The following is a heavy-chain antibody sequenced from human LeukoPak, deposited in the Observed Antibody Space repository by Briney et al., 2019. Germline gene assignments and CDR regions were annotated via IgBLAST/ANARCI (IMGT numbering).Heavy chain of an antibody. Sequence: SETLSLTCTVSGGSISSYYWSWIRQPAGKGLEWIGRIYTSGSTNYNPSLKSRVTISVDTSKNQFSLKLSSVTAADTAVYYCASGDYGGNPGWFDPWGQGTLVTVSS. CDR2: IYTSGST. V-gene: IGHV4-4*07. J-gene: IGHJ5*02. CDR3: ASGDYGGNPGWFDP. CDR1: GGSISSYY. D-gene: IGHD4-17*01.